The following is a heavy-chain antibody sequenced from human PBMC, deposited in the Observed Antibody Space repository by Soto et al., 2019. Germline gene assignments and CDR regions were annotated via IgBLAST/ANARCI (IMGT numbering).Heavy chain of an antibody. CDR2: INHSGST. Sequence: SETLSLTCAFYCGSFSGYYWSWIRQPPGKGLEWIGEINHSGSTNYNPSLKSRVTISVDTSKNQFSLKLSSVTAADTAVYYCARGRVMAGGYSSSWYSYYYGMDVWGQGTTVTVSS. V-gene: IGHV4-34*01. J-gene: IGHJ6*02. CDR1: CGSFSGYY. D-gene: IGHD6-13*01. CDR3: ARGRVMAGGYSSSWYSYYYGMDV.